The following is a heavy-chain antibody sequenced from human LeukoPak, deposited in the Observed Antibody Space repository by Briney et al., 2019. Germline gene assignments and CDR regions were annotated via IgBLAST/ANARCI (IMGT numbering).Heavy chain of an antibody. J-gene: IGHJ4*02. V-gene: IGHV3-33*01. D-gene: IGHD5-12*01. CDR3: ARERVDPNYFDF. CDR1: GLTFSSSG. CDR2: IWYDGSNK. Sequence: PGRSLRLSCAASGLTFSSSGMHWVRQAPGKGLEWEALIWYDGSNKYYADSVKGRFTISRDNSNNTLYLEMDSLRAEDTAVYYCARERVDPNYFDFWGQGTLVTVSS.